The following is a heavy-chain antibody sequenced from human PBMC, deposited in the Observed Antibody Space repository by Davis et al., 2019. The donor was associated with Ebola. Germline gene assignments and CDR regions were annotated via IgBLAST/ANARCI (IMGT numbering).Heavy chain of an antibody. Sequence: PSQTLSLTCTVANAAISSGDYYWTWIRQPPGKGLEWMGYMYNSGDTYYHPSLKSRVRISPDTSKNQFSLKLSSVTAADTAVYYCAREGNYYYNAMDVWGQGTTITVSS. CDR1: NAAISSGDYY. J-gene: IGHJ6*02. CDR2: MYNSGDT. V-gene: IGHV4-30-4*08. CDR3: AREGNYYYNAMDV.